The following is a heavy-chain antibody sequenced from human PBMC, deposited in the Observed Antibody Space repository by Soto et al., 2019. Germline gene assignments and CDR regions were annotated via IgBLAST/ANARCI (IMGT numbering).Heavy chain of an antibody. CDR1: GFTFSSYS. CDR3: ARDGRGYYYYYGMDV. Sequence: EVQLVESGGGLVQPGGSLRLSCAASGFTFSSYSMNWVRQAPGKGLEWVSYISSSSSTIYYADSVKGRFSISRDNAKNSLYLQMNSLRDEDTAVYYCARDGRGYYYYYGMDVWGQGTTVTVSS. V-gene: IGHV3-48*02. CDR2: ISSSSSTI. J-gene: IGHJ6*02. D-gene: IGHD3-10*01.